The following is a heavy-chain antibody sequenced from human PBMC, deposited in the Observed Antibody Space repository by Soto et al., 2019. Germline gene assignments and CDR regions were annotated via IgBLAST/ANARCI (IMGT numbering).Heavy chain of an antibody. CDR3: ARDRGPWAGNDY. Sequence: QVQLQESGPGLVKPSQTLSLTCTVSGGSISSGGYYWSWIRQHPGKGLEGIGYIYYSGSTYYNPSLKSRVNLSVDTSKNQFSLKLSSVTAADTAVYYCARDRGPWAGNDYWGQGTLVTVSS. D-gene: IGHD6-19*01. CDR2: IYYSGST. J-gene: IGHJ4*02. CDR1: GGSISSGGYY. V-gene: IGHV4-31*03.